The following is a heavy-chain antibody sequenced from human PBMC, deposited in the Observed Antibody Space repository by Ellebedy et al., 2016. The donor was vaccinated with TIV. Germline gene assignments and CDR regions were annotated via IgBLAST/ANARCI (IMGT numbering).Heavy chain of an antibody. D-gene: IGHD5-18*01. CDR2: IYHSGNT. V-gene: IGHV4-4*02. CDR3: AREGENTVMALDY. CDR1: GGSISSSNW. Sequence: MPSETLSLTCAVSGGSISSSNWWSWVRQPPGKGLEWIGEIYHSGNTNYNPSLKSRVTISVDKSKSQFSLKLNSVTAADTAVYYCAREGENTVMALDYWGQGTLVTVSS. J-gene: IGHJ4*02.